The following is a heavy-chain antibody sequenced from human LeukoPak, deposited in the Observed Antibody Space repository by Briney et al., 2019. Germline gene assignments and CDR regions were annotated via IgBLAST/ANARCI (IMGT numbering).Heavy chain of an antibody. Sequence: GGSLRLSCAASGFVVSDTFMSWFRQAPGKGLEWVSVIYTRGNTFYADSVKGRFTISRDNVENSLSLQMNSLRAEDTAVYYCARDEGRRYFDYWGQGTLVTVSS. J-gene: IGHJ4*02. CDR2: IYTRGNT. V-gene: IGHV3-66*01. CDR1: GFVVSDTF. CDR3: ARDEGRRYFDY.